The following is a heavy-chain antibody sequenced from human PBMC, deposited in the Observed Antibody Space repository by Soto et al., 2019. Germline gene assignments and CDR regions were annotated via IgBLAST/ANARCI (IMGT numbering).Heavy chain of an antibody. Sequence: QVQLVQSGAEVKKPGSSVKVSCKASGGTFSSYAISWVRQAPGQGLEWMGGIIPIFGTANYAQKFQGRVTITADESTSTAYMELSSLRSEDTAVYYCARDNYDFWSGYSHYYYGVDVWGQGTTVTVSS. CDR3: ARDNYDFWSGYSHYYYGVDV. D-gene: IGHD3-3*01. CDR1: GGTFSSYA. J-gene: IGHJ6*02. V-gene: IGHV1-69*01. CDR2: IIPIFGTA.